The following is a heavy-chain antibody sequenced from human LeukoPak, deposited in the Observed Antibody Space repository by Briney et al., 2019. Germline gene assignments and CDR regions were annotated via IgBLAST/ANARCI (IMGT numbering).Heavy chain of an antibody. V-gene: IGHV5-51*01. CDR1: GYSFTSYW. CDR2: IYPGDSDT. Sequence: GESLKISCKGSGYSFTSYWIGWVRQMPGEGLEWMGIIYPGDSDTRYSPSFQGQVTISADKSISTAYLQWSSLKASDTAMYYCARRGKYYDSSGYFLDYWGQGTLVTVSS. D-gene: IGHD3-22*01. J-gene: IGHJ4*02. CDR3: ARRGKYYDSSGYFLDY.